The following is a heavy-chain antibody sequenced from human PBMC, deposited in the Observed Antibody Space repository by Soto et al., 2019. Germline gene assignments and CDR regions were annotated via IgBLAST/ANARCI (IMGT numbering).Heavy chain of an antibody. CDR3: VKDGEAYNGVWDYFYL. CDR2: ISGGGDET. V-gene: IGHV3-23*01. CDR1: GFTFRNYA. D-gene: IGHD2-8*01. J-gene: IGHJ4*02. Sequence: EVQLLESGGGWVQPGGSLRLSCAASGFTFRNYAMTWVRQAPGKGLEWVSGISGGGDETYNADSVKGRFTISRDNSKNTLYLQMNRLRAENTVIYYCVKDGEAYNGVWDYFYLWCQVTLITVSS.